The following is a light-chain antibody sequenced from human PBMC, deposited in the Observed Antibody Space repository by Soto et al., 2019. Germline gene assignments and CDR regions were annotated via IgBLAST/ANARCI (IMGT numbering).Light chain of an antibody. CDR1: SSNIGARYD. V-gene: IGLV1-40*01. J-gene: IGLJ3*02. Sequence: QAVVTQPPSVSGAPGQRVTISCTGSSSNIGARYDVHWYQQLPGTAPKLLIYGNINRPSGVPDRFSGSKSGTSASLAITGLQAEDEADYYCQSYDSSLSGSVFGGGTKLTVL. CDR3: QSYDSSLSGSV. CDR2: GNI.